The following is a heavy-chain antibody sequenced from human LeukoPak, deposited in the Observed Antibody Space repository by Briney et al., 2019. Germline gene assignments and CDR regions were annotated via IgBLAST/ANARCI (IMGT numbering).Heavy chain of an antibody. CDR1: GGTFSSYA. Sequence: ASVKVSCKASGGTFSSYAISWVRQAPGQGLEWMGGIIPIFGTANYAQKFQGRVTITADESTSTAYMELSSLRSEDTAVYYCARDRREGEWELLHDAFDIWGQGTMVTVSS. J-gene: IGHJ3*02. CDR2: IIPIFGTA. D-gene: IGHD1-26*01. V-gene: IGHV1-69*13. CDR3: ARDRREGEWELLHDAFDI.